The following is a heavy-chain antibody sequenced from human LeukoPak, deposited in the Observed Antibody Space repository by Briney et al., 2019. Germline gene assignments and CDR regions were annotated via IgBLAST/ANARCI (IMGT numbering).Heavy chain of an antibody. V-gene: IGHV3-21*01. D-gene: IGHD4-11*01. CDR2: ISSSSSYI. CDR3: TTDYSNYLYYYYMDV. CDR1: GFTFSSYS. J-gene: IGHJ6*03. Sequence: PGGSLRLSCAASGFTFSSYSMNWVRQAPGKGLEWVSSISSSSSYIYYADSVKGRFTISRDNAKNSLYLQMNSLRAEDTAVYYCTTDYSNYLYYYYMDVWGKGTTVTVSS.